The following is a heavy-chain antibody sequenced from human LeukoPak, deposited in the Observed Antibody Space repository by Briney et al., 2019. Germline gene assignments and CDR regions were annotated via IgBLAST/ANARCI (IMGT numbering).Heavy chain of an antibody. V-gene: IGHV3-23*01. CDR2: ISGSGSST. CDR1: GFTLSSYA. CDR3: AKGREAYSGSYTPFDY. Sequence: GGSLRPSCAASGFTLSSYAMSWVRQAPGKGLECVSTISGSGSSTYYADSAKGRFTISRDSSKNTLYLQMNSLRAEDTAVYYCAKGREAYSGSYTPFDYWGQGTLVTVSS. J-gene: IGHJ4*02. D-gene: IGHD1-26*01.